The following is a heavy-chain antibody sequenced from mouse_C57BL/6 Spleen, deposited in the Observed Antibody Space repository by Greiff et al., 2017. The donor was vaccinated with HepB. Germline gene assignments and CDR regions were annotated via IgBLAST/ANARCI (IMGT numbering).Heavy chain of an antibody. CDR2: IYPGSGNT. D-gene: IGHD1-1*01. Sequence: VQLVESGPELVKPGASVKISCKASGYSFTSYYIHWVKQRPGQGLEWIGWIYPGSGNTKYNEKFKGKATLTADTSSSTAYMQLSSLTSEDSAVYYCARPSTVVATDYFDYWGQGTTLTVSS. CDR3: ARPSTVVATDYFDY. V-gene: IGHV1-66*01. CDR1: GYSFTSYY. J-gene: IGHJ2*01.